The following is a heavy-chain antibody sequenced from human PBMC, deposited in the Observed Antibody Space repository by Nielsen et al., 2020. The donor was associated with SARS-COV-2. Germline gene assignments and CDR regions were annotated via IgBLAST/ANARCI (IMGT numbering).Heavy chain of an antibody. CDR2: IYYSGNT. D-gene: IGHD3-9*01. CDR3: SSSRSDILTYYYGMDV. V-gene: IGHV4-31*02. J-gene: IGHJ6*02. Sequence: RQAPGKGLEWIGYIYYSGNTYYNPPLKSRVTISADTSKNQFSLKLSSVTAADTAVYYCSSSRSDILTYYYGMDVWGQGTTVTVSS.